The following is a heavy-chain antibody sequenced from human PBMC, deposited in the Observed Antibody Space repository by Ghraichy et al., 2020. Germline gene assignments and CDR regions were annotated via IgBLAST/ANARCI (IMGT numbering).Heavy chain of an antibody. CDR3: ATGAGRSVDSSGYLAH. J-gene: IGHJ5*02. CDR2: VCRSVDT. Sequence: SETLSLTCAVSGGSISSDHCWTWVRQPPGRGLEWIGEVCRSVDTTYNPSLRSRVTSSLDKSKNHFSLRLTSLSGADTAIYFCATGAGRSVDSSGYLAHWGQGTLVAVSS. D-gene: IGHD3-22*01. V-gene: IGHV4-4*02. CDR1: GGSISSDHC.